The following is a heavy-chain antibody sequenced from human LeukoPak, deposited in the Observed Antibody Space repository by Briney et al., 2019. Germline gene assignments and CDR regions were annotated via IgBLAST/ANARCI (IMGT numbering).Heavy chain of an antibody. J-gene: IGHJ5*02. D-gene: IGHD3-22*01. V-gene: IGHV1-18*01. Sequence: AASVKVSCKSSGYTFTSYGISWVRQAPGQGLEWMGWISAYNGNTNYAQKLQGRVTMTTDTSTSTAYMELRSLRSDDTAVYYCARVIEAYYYDSSGPNWFDPWGQGTLVTVSS. CDR1: GYTFTSYG. CDR2: ISAYNGNT. CDR3: ARVIEAYYYDSSGPNWFDP.